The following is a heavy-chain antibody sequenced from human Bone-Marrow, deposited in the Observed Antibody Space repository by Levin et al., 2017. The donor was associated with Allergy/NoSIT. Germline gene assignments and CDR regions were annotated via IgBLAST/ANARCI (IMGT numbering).Heavy chain of an antibody. CDR2: MYYSGNT. J-gene: IGHJ3*02. CDR3: ARPEQPLDVAFHI. D-gene: IGHD6-13*01. V-gene: IGHV4-39*01. Sequence: GSLRLSCTVSGGSISSSSYYWAWIRQPPGKGLEWIGSMYYSGNTYYNPSLKSRVTISVDTSKNQFSLKVNSVTAADTAVYFCARPEQPLDVAFHIWGQGTVVTVSS. CDR1: GGSISSSSYY.